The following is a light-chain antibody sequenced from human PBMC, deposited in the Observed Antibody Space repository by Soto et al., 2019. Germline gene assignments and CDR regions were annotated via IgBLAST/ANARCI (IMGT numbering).Light chain of an antibody. V-gene: IGLV2-14*01. J-gene: IGLJ3*02. CDR2: DVI. CDR3: SSYTDSITLEVL. CDR1: SSDVGLYNY. Sequence: QSVLTQPASVSGSPGQSITISCTGTSSDVGLYNYVSWYQQYSGKAPKLIIYDVINRPSGVSNRFSGSKSGNTASLTISGLQAEDEADYYCSSYTDSITLEVLFGGGTKLTVL.